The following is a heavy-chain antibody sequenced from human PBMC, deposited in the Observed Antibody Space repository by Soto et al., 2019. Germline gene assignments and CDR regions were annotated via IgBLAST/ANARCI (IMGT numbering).Heavy chain of an antibody. D-gene: IGHD6-13*01. CDR2: VYNSGST. J-gene: IGHJ4*02. CDR3: ARYRREAVAGYTLDN. V-gene: IGHV4-59*01. CDR1: GGSISSNY. Sequence: SETLSLTCTVSGGSISSNYWTWIRQPPGKGLGWIGYVYNSGSTNYNPSLKSRVTISEDTSKSQFSLKVDSMTAADTAVYYCARYRREAVAGYTLDNWGQGILVTVSS.